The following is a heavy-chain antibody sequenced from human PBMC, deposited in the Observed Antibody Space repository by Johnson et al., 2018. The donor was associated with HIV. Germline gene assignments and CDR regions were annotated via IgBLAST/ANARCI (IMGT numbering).Heavy chain of an antibody. CDR2: INSDGSST. Sequence: VQLVESGGGLVQPGGSLRLSCAASGFTFSSFWMTWVRQAPRKGLVWVSRINSDGSSTNYADSVKGRFTISRDNAKNTLYLQMNSLRAEDTAVYYCARERHGYNWGHDAFDIWGQGTMVAVSS. V-gene: IGHV3-74*01. CDR3: ARERHGYNWGHDAFDI. CDR1: GFTFSSFW. J-gene: IGHJ3*02. D-gene: IGHD5-24*01.